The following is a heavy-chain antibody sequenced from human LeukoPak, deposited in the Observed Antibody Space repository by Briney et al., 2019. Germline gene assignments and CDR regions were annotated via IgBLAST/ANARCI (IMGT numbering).Heavy chain of an antibody. Sequence: PGGSLRLSCAASGFTFSSYEMDWVRQAPGRGLEWVSYISSSGRTTNYADSVKGRFTVSRDKARNSLYLQMNSLRAEDTAIYYCARDQDWLTDYWGQGTLVTVSS. CDR1: GFTFSSYE. CDR2: ISSSGRTT. CDR3: ARDQDWLTDY. J-gene: IGHJ4*02. V-gene: IGHV3-48*03. D-gene: IGHD4/OR15-4a*01.